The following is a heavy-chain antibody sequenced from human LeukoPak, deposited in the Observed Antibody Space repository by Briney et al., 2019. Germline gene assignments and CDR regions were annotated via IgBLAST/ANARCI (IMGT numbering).Heavy chain of an antibody. V-gene: IGHV3-74*01. Sequence: GGSLRLSCAASGFTFSDYWIHWVRQAPGKGLVWVSRINTDGSITNYADSVKGRFTISRDNSKNTLYLQMNSLRAEDTAVYYCAREGIAVADYWGQGTLVTVSS. CDR1: GFTFSDYW. CDR3: AREGIAVADY. D-gene: IGHD6-19*01. J-gene: IGHJ4*02. CDR2: INTDGSIT.